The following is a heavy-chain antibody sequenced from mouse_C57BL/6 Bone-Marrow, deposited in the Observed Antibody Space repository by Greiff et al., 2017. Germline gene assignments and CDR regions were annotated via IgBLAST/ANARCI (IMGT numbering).Heavy chain of an antibody. V-gene: IGHV1-76*01. CDR1: GYTFPDYY. J-gene: IGHJ2*01. CDR2: IYPGSGNT. CDR3: ARGGALYFDY. Sequence: VQLQQSGAELVRPGASVKLSCKASGYTFPDYYINWVKQRPGQGLEWIARIYPGSGNTYYNEKFKGKATLTAEKSSSTAYMQLSSLTSEDSAVYFCARGGALYFDYWGQGTTLTVSS.